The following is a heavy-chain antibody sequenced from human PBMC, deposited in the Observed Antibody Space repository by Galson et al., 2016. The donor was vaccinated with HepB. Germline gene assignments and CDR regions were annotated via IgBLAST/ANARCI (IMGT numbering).Heavy chain of an antibody. CDR3: AKDTACTSTSCPGFFDY. CDR2: ISASGGSI. V-gene: IGHV3-23*01. CDR1: GFTFSSYA. J-gene: IGHJ4*02. Sequence: SLRLSCAASGFTFSSYAMSWVRQAPGKGLELVSFISASGGSIRYADSVKGRFTISRDTSKNTLFLQMNSLRPEDTAVYFCAKDTACTSTSCPGFFDYWGQGTLVTVSS. D-gene: IGHD2-2*01.